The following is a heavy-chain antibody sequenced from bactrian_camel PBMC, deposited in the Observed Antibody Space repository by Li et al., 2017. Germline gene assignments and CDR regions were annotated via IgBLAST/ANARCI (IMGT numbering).Heavy chain of an antibody. J-gene: IGHJ4*01. CDR1: EYTYKSNC. CDR3: AANLRLHGIECSTIEHYLW. CDR2: IDDDGIT. Sequence: HVQLVESGGGSVQAGGSMTLACSTSEYTYKSNCLAWFRQAPGKEREGVADIDDDGITNYADSVKGRFNITEDSAKNTLYLHLNNLKPEDTAMYTCAANLRLHGIECSTIEHYLWWGQGTQVTVS. V-gene: IGHV3S26*01. D-gene: IGHD1*01.